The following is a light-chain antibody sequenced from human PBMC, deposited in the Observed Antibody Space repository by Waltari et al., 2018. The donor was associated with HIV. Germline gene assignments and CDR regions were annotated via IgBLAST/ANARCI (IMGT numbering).Light chain of an antibody. V-gene: IGLV2-11*01. CDR1: SSDVGRYNY. CDR3: CSYAGSYTLV. J-gene: IGLJ2*01. Sequence: QSALTQPRSVSGSPGQSVTISCTGTSSDVGRYNYFSWYQQYPGRAPKLMMYDVSKRPSGVPDRFSGSKSGNTASLTISGLQTEDEGDYYCCSYAGSYTLVFGGGTKLTVL. CDR2: DVS.